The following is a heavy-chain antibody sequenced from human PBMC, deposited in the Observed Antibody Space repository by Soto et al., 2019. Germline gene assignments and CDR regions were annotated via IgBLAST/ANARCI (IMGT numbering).Heavy chain of an antibody. D-gene: IGHD4-17*01. V-gene: IGHV1-3*01. CDR1: GYTFTSYA. Sequence: ASVKVSCKASGYTFTSYAMYWVRHAPGQRLEWMGWINAGNGNTKYSQKFQGRVTITRDTSASTAYMELSSLRSEDTAVYYCARDSTDYGDYVWFDPWGQGTLVTVSS. CDR3: ARDSTDYGDYVWFDP. J-gene: IGHJ5*02. CDR2: INAGNGNT.